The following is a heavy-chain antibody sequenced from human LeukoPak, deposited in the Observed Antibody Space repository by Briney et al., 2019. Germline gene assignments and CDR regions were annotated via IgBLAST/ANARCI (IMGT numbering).Heavy chain of an antibody. CDR3: ASRLNGADSSGYEDY. CDR2: IIPILGIA. V-gene: IGHV1-69*02. CDR1: GGTFSSYT. Sequence: SVKLSCTASGGTFSSYTISWVRQAPGQGLEWMGRIIPILGIANYAQKFQGRVTITADKSTSTAYMELSSLRSEDTAVYYRASRLNGADSSGYEDYWGQGTLVTVSS. D-gene: IGHD3-22*01. J-gene: IGHJ4*02.